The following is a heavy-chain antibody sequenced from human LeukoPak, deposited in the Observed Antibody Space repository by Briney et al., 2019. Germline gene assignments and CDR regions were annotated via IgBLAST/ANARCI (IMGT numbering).Heavy chain of an antibody. J-gene: IGHJ4*02. Sequence: SETLSLTCTVSGGSITSGGYYWSWIRQPPGKGLEWIGYIYHIGSTFYNPSLKSRLTISVDRSKNQSSLNLSSVTAADTAVYYCARDLAGYSSSWHYPWGYWGQGILVTVSS. CDR2: IYHIGST. D-gene: IGHD6-13*01. CDR1: GGSITSGGYY. CDR3: ARDLAGYSSSWHYPWGY. V-gene: IGHV4-30-2*01.